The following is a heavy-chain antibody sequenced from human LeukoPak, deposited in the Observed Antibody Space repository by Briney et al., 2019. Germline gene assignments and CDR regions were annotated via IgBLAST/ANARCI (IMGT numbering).Heavy chain of an antibody. CDR1: GGSLSSYY. CDR3: ARVIGTVDTSCYFDY. V-gene: IGHV4-59*01. CDR2: IYYSGST. J-gene: IGHJ4*02. Sequence: PSQTLSLTCTVSGGSLSSYYLSWIRQPPGKGLEWVGYIYYSGSTNYTTYLKSRVTISVDTSKNQFSLKLSSVTAADTAVYYCARVIGTVDTSCYFDYWGQGTLVTVSS. D-gene: IGHD2-2*01.